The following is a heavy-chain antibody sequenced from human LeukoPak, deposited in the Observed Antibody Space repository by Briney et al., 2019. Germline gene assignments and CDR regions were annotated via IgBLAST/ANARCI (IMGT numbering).Heavy chain of an antibody. CDR2: IYTSGGT. D-gene: IGHD4-17*01. CDR3: ARESSDYGDYVVYYYYYMDV. CDR1: GGSISSYY. Sequence: SETLSLTCTVSGGSISSYYWSWIRQPAGKGLEWIGRIYTSGGTNYNPSLKSRVTMSVDTSKNQFSLKLSSVTAADTAVYYCARESSDYGDYVVYYYYYMDVWGKGTTVTISS. J-gene: IGHJ6*03. V-gene: IGHV4-4*07.